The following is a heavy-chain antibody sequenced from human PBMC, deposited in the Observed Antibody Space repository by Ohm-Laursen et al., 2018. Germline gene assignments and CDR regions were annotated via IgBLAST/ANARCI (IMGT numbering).Heavy chain of an antibody. D-gene: IGHD1-26*01. CDR1: GGSISSSSYY. V-gene: IGHV4-39*01. CDR3: ATSQSGSYYGFDY. CDR2: IYYSGST. Sequence: GTLSLTCTVSGGSISSSSYYWGWIRQPPGKGLEWIGSIYYSGSTYYNPSLKSRVTISVDTSKNQFSLKLSSVTAADTAVYYCATSQSGSYYGFDYWGQGTLVTVSS. J-gene: IGHJ4*02.